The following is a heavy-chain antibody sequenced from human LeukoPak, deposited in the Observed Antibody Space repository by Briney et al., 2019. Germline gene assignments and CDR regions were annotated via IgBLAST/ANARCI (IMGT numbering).Heavy chain of an antibody. D-gene: IGHD3-10*01. J-gene: IGHJ4*02. V-gene: IGHV1-69*01. CDR1: GGTFSSYA. Sequence: GSSVKVSCKASGGTFSSYAISRVRQAPGQGLEWMGGIIPIFGTANYAQKFQGRVTTTADESTSTAYMELSSLRSEDTAVYYCARHRIDGSGTFDYWGQGTLVTVSS. CDR3: ARHRIDGSGTFDY. CDR2: IIPIFGTA.